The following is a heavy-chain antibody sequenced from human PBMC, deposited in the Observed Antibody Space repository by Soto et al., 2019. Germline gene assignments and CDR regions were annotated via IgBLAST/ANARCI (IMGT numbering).Heavy chain of an antibody. Sequence: EVQLVESGGGLVQPGGSLRLSCAASGFIFSAYPMHWVRQASGKGLEYVSAIRTNGGSTYYANSVKGRFTISRDNSKNTLYLQIGSLRAEDMAIYYGARGDDYVPFDYWGQATVVTVSS. CDR2: IRTNGGST. CDR1: GFIFSAYP. J-gene: IGHJ4*02. V-gene: IGHV3-64*01. CDR3: ARGDDYVPFDY. D-gene: IGHD4-17*01.